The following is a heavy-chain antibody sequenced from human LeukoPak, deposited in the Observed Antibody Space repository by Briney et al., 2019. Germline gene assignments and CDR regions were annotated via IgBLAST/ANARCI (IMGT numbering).Heavy chain of an antibody. Sequence: GGSLILSYAASGFIFSNYAMSWVRQVPGRGLEWVSTISSRGDSTYVADSVKGRFTISRDNSKNSLYLQMNTVRAEDTAVYYCVKGPRPDITVAHTVENWGQGTLVTVSS. D-gene: IGHD6-19*01. CDR3: VKGPRPDITVAHTVEN. CDR2: ISSRGDST. CDR1: GFIFSNYA. J-gene: IGHJ4*02. V-gene: IGHV3-23*01.